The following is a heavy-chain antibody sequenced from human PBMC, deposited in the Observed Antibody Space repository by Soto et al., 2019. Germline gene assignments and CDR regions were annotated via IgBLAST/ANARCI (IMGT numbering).Heavy chain of an antibody. CDR1: GFTFSSYA. V-gene: IGHV3-23*01. CDR3: AKSTDTFWSGYYLVY. CDR2: ISGSGGST. Sequence: PGGSLRLSCAASGFTFSSYAMSWVRQAPGKGLEWVSAISGSGGSTYYADSVKGRFTISRDNSKNTLYLQMNSLRAEDTAVYYCAKSTDTFWSGYYLVYWGQGTMVTVYS. D-gene: IGHD3-3*01. J-gene: IGHJ4*02.